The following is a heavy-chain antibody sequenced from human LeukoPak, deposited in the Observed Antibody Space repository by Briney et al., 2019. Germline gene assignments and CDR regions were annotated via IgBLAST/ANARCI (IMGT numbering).Heavy chain of an antibody. CDR2: IKQDGSEK. Sequence: GGSLRLSCAASGFTFSSYWMSWVRQAPGKGLEWVANIKQDGSEKYYVDSVKGRFTISRDNAKNSLYLQMNSLRAEDTAVYYCARDSSGWYVGPPYYYYYYMDVWGKGTTVTVSS. CDR3: ARDSSGWYVGPPYYYYYYMDV. CDR1: GFTFSSYW. D-gene: IGHD6-19*01. V-gene: IGHV3-7*01. J-gene: IGHJ6*03.